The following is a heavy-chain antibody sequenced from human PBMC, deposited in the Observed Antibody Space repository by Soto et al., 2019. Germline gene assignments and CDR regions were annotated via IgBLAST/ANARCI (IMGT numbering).Heavy chain of an antibody. CDR3: ASSTMIVGITA. CDR2: ISGSNNRT. D-gene: IGHD3-22*01. J-gene: IGHJ5*02. Sequence: EVQLLESGGGLVQPGGSLRLSCAASGFTFSNYAMNWVRQAPGKGLEWVSIISGSNNRTYYADSVKGRFTISRDNSQNTLYLQMNSLRAEDTAIYYCASSTMIVGITACGQGTLVTVSS. V-gene: IGHV3-23*01. CDR1: GFTFSNYA.